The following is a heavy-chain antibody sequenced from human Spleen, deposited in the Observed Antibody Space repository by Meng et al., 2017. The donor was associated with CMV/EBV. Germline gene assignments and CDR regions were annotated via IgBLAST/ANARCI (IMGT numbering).Heavy chain of an antibody. CDR3: ARDPGISSPGRADAFDI. CDR2: VVGSSGNT. Sequence: GESLKISCAASGFAFNIYAMSWVRQAPGKGLEWVSTVVGSSGNTYYADSVKGRFTISRDDAKSSLYLQMNSLRAEDTAVYYCARDPGISSPGRADAFDIWGQGTMVTVSS. D-gene: IGHD3-3*02. V-gene: IGHV3-23*01. CDR1: GFAFNIYA. J-gene: IGHJ3*02.